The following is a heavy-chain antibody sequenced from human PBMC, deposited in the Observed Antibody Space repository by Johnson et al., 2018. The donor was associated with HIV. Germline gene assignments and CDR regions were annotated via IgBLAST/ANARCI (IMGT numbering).Heavy chain of an antibody. Sequence: QVQLVESGGGLVQPGGSLRLSCAASGFTFSDYYMSWIRQAPGKGLEWVSYISSSSSTMYYAASVKGRFTISRDSAKNSLYLQMNSLRAEDTAVYYCAKGDYYDTRAAFDIWGQGTMVTVSS. J-gene: IGHJ3*02. D-gene: IGHD3-22*01. CDR3: AKGDYYDTRAAFDI. V-gene: IGHV3-11*04. CDR2: ISSSSSTM. CDR1: GFTFSDYY.